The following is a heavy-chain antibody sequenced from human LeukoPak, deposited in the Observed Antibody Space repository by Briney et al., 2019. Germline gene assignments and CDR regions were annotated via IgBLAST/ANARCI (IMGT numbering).Heavy chain of an antibody. CDR1: GFTFSSYA. J-gene: IGHJ5*02. CDR3: ARGVAGRQSWFDP. CDR2: ISYDGSNK. Sequence: SGGSLRLSCAASGFTFSSYAMHWVRQAPGKGLEWVAVISYDGSNKYYADSVKGRFTISRDNSKNTLYLQMNSLRAEDTAAYYCARGVAGRQSWFDPWGQGTLVTVSS. V-gene: IGHV3-30-3*01. D-gene: IGHD6-19*01.